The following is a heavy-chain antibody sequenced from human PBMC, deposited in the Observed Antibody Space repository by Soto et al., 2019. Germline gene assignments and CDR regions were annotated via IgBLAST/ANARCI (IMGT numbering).Heavy chain of an antibody. CDR2: VFHSGSV. J-gene: IGHJ6*02. CDR3: AREDDGGDRDFYGLDV. Sequence: QVQLQQSGPGLVKPSQTLSLTCTVSGGSISGDYYHWTWIRQSPGKGLEWIGYVFHSGSVLYHPSLKSPPNISVDKSNNQFSLRPRSVTAAETAVYFCAREDDGGDRDFYGLDVWGQGTTVTVSS. CDR1: GGSISGDYYH. V-gene: IGHV4-30-4*08. D-gene: IGHD2-21*02.